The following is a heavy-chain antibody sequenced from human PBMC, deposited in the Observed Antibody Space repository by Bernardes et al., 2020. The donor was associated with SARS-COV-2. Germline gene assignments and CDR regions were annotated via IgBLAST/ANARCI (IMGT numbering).Heavy chain of an antibody. Sequence: GESLMISCKGFGYSFTTYWIGWVRQMPGKGLGWMGIIYPGDSDTRYSPSFQGQVTISADKSISTAYLQWSSLKASDTAMYYCARRGAVAGTPDYWGQGTLVTVSS. CDR1: GYSFTTYW. V-gene: IGHV5-51*01. D-gene: IGHD6-19*01. CDR3: ARRGAVAGTPDY. CDR2: IYPGDSDT. J-gene: IGHJ4*02.